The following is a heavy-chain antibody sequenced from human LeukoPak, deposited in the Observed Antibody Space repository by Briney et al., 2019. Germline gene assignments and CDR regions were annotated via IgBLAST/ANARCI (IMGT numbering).Heavy chain of an antibody. CDR3: ARSPGRHGFDP. CDR1: GGSISSGSYY. Sequence: SQTLSLTCTVSGGSISSGSYYWSWIRQPAGKGLEWIGRIYSSGSTNYNPSLKSRVTISLDTSKNQFSLKLSSVTAADTAVYYCARSPGRHGFDPWGQGTLVTVSS. CDR2: IYSSGST. V-gene: IGHV4-61*02. J-gene: IGHJ5*02.